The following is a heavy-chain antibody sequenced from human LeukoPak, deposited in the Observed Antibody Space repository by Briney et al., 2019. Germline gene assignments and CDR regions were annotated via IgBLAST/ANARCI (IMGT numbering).Heavy chain of an antibody. D-gene: IGHD6-19*01. V-gene: IGHV3-11*01. J-gene: IGHJ5*02. CDR1: GFTFSDYY. CDR2: ISSSGSTI. CDR3: AKDPRPPVAGS. Sequence: GGSLRLSCAASGFTFSDYYMSWIRQAPGKGLEWVSYISSSGSTIYYADSVKGRFTISRDNSKNTLYLQMNSLRAEDTAVYYCAKDPRPPVAGSWGQGTLVTVSS.